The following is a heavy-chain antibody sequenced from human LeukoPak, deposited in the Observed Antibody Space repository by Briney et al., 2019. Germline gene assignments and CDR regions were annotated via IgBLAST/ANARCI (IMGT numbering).Heavy chain of an antibody. Sequence: GGSLRLSCAASGFTFSSYKMNWVRQAPGKGLEWVSYISSSSNIIYYADSVKGRFTISRDNAKNSLYLQMNSLRAEDTAVYYCARENYGDYVDDGMDVWGQGTTVTVSS. D-gene: IGHD4-17*01. CDR2: ISSSSNII. V-gene: IGHV3-48*04. CDR1: GFTFSSYK. CDR3: ARENYGDYVDDGMDV. J-gene: IGHJ6*02.